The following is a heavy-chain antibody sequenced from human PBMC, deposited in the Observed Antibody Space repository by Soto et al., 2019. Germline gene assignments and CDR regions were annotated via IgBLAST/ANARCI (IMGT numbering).Heavy chain of an antibody. V-gene: IGHV4-4*02. CDR3: ARGETQQQRDY. CDR2: IYHSGST. CDR1: GDSISSDKW. Sequence: SETLSLTCAVSGDSISSDKWWSWIRHPPGKGLQWIGEIYHSGSTKYNPSLKSRVIISVDKSKNQFSLKLSSVTDADTAVYYCARGETQQQRDYWGQGTLVTVSS. J-gene: IGHJ4*02. D-gene: IGHD6-13*01.